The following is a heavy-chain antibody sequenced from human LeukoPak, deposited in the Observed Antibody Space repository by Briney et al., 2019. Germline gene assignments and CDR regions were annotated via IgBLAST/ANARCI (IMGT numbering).Heavy chain of an antibody. Sequence: SETLSLTRAVYGGSFSGYYWSWIRQPPGKGLEWIGEINHSGSTNYNPSLKSRVTISVDTSKNQFSLKLSSVTAADTAVYYCARGNGCSSTSCYVGYYYYYGMDVWGQGTTVTVSS. CDR2: INHSGST. CDR3: ARGNGCSSTSCYVGYYYYYGMDV. V-gene: IGHV4-34*01. D-gene: IGHD2-2*01. CDR1: GGSFSGYY. J-gene: IGHJ6*02.